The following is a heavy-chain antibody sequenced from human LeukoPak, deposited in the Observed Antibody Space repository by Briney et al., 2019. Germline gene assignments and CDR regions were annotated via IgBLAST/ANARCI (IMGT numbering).Heavy chain of an antibody. D-gene: IGHD6-19*01. CDR1: SGSISSNSHY. CDR3: ASAIPANSGGWFCDAFDI. V-gene: IGHV4-39*07. CDR2: IYYTGTT. Sequence: SETLSLTCAVSSGSISSNSHYWGWIRQPPGKGLEWIGSIYYTGTTFHNPSLKSRVTLSADTSKNQFSLNLRSVTAADSAVYYCASAIPANSGGWFCDAFDIWGQGTTVTVSS. J-gene: IGHJ3*02.